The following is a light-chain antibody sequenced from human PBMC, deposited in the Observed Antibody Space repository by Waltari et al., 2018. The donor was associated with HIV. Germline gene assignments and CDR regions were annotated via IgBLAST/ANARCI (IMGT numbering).Light chain of an antibody. CDR1: ALPTNY. CDR2: EDS. J-gene: IGLJ3*02. CDR3: YSTDSSGRGV. V-gene: IGLV3-10*01. Sequence: SYELTPPLPVSVSPGQTARIPCSGAALPTNYSYWYQQKSGQAPVLVIYEDSKLPSGIPERFSGSSSGTMATLTISGAQVEDEADYYCYSTDSSGRGVFGGGTKLTVL.